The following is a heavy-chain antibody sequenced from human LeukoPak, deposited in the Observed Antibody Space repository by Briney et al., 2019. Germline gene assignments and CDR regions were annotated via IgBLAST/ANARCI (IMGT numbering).Heavy chain of an antibody. CDR3: ARYNTYYDFWSGYRHDAFDI. Sequence: ETSETLSLTCTVSGYSISSGYYWGWIRQPPGKGLEWIGSIYHSGSTYYNPSLKSRVTISVDTSKNQFSLKLSSVTAADTAVYYCARYNTYYDFWSGYRHDAFDIWGQRTMVTVSS. V-gene: IGHV4-38-2*02. CDR2: IYHSGST. J-gene: IGHJ3*02. D-gene: IGHD3-3*01. CDR1: GYSISSGYY.